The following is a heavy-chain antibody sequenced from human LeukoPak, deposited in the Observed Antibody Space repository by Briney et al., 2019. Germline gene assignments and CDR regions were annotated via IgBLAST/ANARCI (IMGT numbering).Heavy chain of an antibody. CDR2: ISGSGGST. CDR3: AKIHYGDYEDFDY. CDR1: GFTFSSYS. D-gene: IGHD4-17*01. Sequence: GGSLRLSCAASGFTFSSYSMNWVRQAPGKGLEWVSAISGSGGSTYYADSVKGRFTISRDNSKNTLYLQMNSLRADDTAVYYCAKIHYGDYEDFDYWGQGTLVTVSS. J-gene: IGHJ4*02. V-gene: IGHV3-23*01.